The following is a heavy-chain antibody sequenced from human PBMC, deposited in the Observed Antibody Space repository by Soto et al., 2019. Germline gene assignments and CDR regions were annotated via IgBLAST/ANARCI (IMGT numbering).Heavy chain of an antibody. J-gene: IGHJ5*02. D-gene: IGHD6-13*01. CDR2: IYYSGST. V-gene: IGHV4-59*01. CDR1: GGSISSYY. Sequence: SETLSLTCTVSGGSISSYYWSWIRQPPGKGLEWIGYIYYSGSTNYNPSLKSRVTISVDTSKNQFSLKLSSVTAADTAVYYCARGSIAANWFDPWGQGNLVTVSS. CDR3: ARGSIAANWFDP.